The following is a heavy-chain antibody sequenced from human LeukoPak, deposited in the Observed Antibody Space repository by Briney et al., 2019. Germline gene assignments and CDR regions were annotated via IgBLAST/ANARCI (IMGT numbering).Heavy chain of an antibody. D-gene: IGHD3-10*01. CDR2: INWNGGRT. V-gene: IGHV3-20*04. J-gene: IGHJ4*02. CDR3: AKDLNKMARGSGSYATLDY. Sequence: PGGSLRLSCTASGFTFEDHGMSWVRQGPGRGLEWVCGINWNGGRTGYVDSVKGRFTISRDNSKNTLYLQMNSLRAEDTAVYYCAKDLNKMARGSGSYATLDYWGQGTLVTVSS. CDR1: GFTFEDHG.